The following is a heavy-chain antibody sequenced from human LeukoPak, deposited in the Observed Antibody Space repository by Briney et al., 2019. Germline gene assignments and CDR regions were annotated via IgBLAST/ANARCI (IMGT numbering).Heavy chain of an antibody. J-gene: IGHJ4*02. CDR3: AKSTMIVVVILDY. CDR2: FSGTDGGT. V-gene: IGHV3-23*01. CDR1: GFTVSSYG. D-gene: IGHD3-22*01. Sequence: GGSLRLSCAASGFTVSSYGMTWVRQAPGKGLEWVSSFSGTDGGTYYADSVKGRFTISRDNSKNTLYLQMNSLRAEDTAVYYCAKSTMIVVVILDYWGQGTLVTVSS.